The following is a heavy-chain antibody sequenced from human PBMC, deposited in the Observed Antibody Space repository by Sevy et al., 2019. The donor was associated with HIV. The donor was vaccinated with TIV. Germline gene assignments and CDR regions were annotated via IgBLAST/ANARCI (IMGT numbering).Heavy chain of an antibody. Sequence: GGSLRPSCEGSGFIFNSYWMSWVRQAPGKGLEWVANIKEEGSEENYVDSVKGRFTISRDNAKNSGYLEMNSLRVEETAVYFCASEYSFAAFFDYWGQGTRVTVSS. D-gene: IGHD5-12*01. CDR2: IKEEGSEE. J-gene: IGHJ4*02. CDR3: ASEYSFAAFFDY. V-gene: IGHV3-7*01. CDR1: GFIFNSYW.